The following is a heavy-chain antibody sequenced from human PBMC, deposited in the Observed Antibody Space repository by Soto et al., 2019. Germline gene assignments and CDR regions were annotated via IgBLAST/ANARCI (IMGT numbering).Heavy chain of an antibody. CDR1: GGSFSTYA. CDR2: IIPIFGTP. D-gene: IGHD5-12*01. Sequence: SVKVSCKASGGSFSTYAISWVRQAPGQGLEWMGGIIPIFGTPNYAQKFQGRVTITADRSTSTAYLELNSLRSEDTAVYYCAAPRTDGYKVPDPSTYYYYGLDVWGQGTTVTVSS. J-gene: IGHJ6*02. CDR3: AAPRTDGYKVPDPSTYYYYGLDV. V-gene: IGHV1-69*06.